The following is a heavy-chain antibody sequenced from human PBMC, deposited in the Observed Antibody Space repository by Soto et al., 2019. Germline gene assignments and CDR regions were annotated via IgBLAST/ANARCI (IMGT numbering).Heavy chain of an antibody. J-gene: IGHJ3*02. CDR2: IYHTGAA. Sequence: QVQLQESGPGLVKPSQTLSVTCTVSGGSLSSDNFFWSWVRQHPETGLEWVGYIYHTGAAYYNPSLKSRLTISLDTSKNRFSLRLISVTAADTAVYYCARDVISPATSDAFYIWGQGTIVTVSS. CDR1: GGSLSSDNFF. D-gene: IGHD1-26*01. CDR3: ARDVISPATSDAFYI. V-gene: IGHV4-31*03.